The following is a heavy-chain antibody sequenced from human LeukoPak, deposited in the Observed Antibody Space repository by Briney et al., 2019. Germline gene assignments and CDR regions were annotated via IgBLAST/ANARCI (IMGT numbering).Heavy chain of an antibody. CDR3: AREPRGEDAFDI. J-gene: IGHJ3*02. Sequence: PSQTLSLTXTVSGGSISSGSYYWSWIRQPAGKGLEWIGRIYTSGSTNYNPSLKSRVTISVDTSKNQFSLKLSSVTAADTAVYYCAREPRGEDAFDIWGQGTMVTVSS. D-gene: IGHD3-10*01. CDR1: GGSISSGSYY. CDR2: IYTSGST. V-gene: IGHV4-61*02.